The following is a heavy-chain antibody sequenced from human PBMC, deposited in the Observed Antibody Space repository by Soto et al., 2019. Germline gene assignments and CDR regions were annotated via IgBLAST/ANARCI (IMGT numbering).Heavy chain of an antibody. CDR1: GGSISSYY. Sequence: QVQLQESGPGLVKPSETLSVTCTVSGGSISSYYWSWIRQPQGKELEWIGYIYYSGSTIYNPSHKSRVTISVASSKDQFSLKLSSGTAADTAVYYCARALLDGSGIYRALDAFDIWGQGTMVTVSS. CDR2: IYYSGST. CDR3: ARALLDGSGIYRALDAFDI. D-gene: IGHD3-10*01. J-gene: IGHJ3*02. V-gene: IGHV4-59*01.